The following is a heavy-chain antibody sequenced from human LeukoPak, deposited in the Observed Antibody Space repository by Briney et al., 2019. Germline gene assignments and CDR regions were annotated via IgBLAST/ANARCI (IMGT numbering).Heavy chain of an antibody. J-gene: IGHJ4*02. CDR2: ISSSSSYI. CDR1: GFRHSIYG. V-gene: IGHV3-21*01. CDR3: ARAGSYYFDY. D-gene: IGHD1-1*01. Sequence: GGPLRLSCGVWGFRHSIYGMNGLPQAPGKGLEGVSSISSSSSYIYYADSVKGRFTISRYNAKNSLYLQMNSLRAEDTAVYYCARAGSYYFDYWGQGTLVTVSS.